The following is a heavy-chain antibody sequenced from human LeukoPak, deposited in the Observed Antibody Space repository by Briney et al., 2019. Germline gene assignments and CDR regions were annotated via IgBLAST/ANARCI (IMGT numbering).Heavy chain of an antibody. J-gene: IGHJ4*02. D-gene: IGHD4-11*01. V-gene: IGHV5-51*01. CDR2: IYPGDSDT. CDR3: ARHRYDYSYYFDY. Sequence: GESLKISCKASGYSFSSHWIGWVRQMPGKGLEWMAIIYPGDSDTRYSPSFQGQVTISADKSISTAYLQWSSLKASDTAMYYCARHRYDYSYYFDYWGQGTLVTVSS. CDR1: GYSFSSHW.